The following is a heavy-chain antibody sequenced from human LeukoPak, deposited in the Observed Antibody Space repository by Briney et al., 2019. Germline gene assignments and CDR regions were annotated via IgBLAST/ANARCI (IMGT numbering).Heavy chain of an antibody. D-gene: IGHD1-26*01. CDR2: INHSGST. V-gene: IGHV4-34*01. CDR1: GGSFSGYY. J-gene: IGHJ5*02. Sequence: SETLSLTCAVYGGSFSGYYWSWIRQPPGKGLEWIGEINHSGSTNYNPSLKSRVTISVDTSKNQFSLKLSSVTAADTAVYYCARGGRSGATKTWGQGTLVTVSS. CDR3: ARGGRSGATKT.